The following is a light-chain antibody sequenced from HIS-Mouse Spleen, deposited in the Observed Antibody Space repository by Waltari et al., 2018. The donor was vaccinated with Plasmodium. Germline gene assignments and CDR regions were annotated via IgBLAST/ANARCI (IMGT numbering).Light chain of an antibody. V-gene: IGKV1-6*01. CDR1: QGIRND. J-gene: IGKJ1*01. CDR3: QQNYNTWT. Sequence: AIQMTQSPSSLSASVGDRVTITCRASQGIRNDLGWYQQKPGKAPKLLIYAASSLQSGVPSRFSGSGSGTDFTLTISSLQPEDFATYYCQQNYNTWTFGQGTKVEIK. CDR2: AAS.